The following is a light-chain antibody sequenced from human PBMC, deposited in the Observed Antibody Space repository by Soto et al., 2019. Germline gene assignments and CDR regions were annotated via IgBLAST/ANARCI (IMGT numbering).Light chain of an antibody. CDR2: VAS. V-gene: IGKV1-8*01. CDR3: QQYYSYPRT. J-gene: IGKJ1*01. Sequence: AIRMTQSPSSLSAPTGDRVTIACRASQDICSVLAWYQQKAGKAPKLLIYVASALQTGVPSRFSGSGSGTDFTLTISRLQSEDSATYYCQQYYSYPRTFVQGTKVDIK. CDR1: QDICSV.